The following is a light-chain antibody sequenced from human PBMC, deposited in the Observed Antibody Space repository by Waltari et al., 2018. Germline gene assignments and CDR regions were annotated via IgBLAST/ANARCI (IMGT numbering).Light chain of an antibody. CDR1: QPINNW. Sequence: DIQMTQSPSTMSASVGDNVTITCRASQPINNWLAWYQLKPGKAPKILIYDASTLHLGVPSRFSGSRSETQFTLTISSLQPDDFATYFCHQYNTFSGSFGQGTKVEVK. V-gene: IGKV1-5*03. CDR3: HQYNTFSGS. CDR2: DAS. J-gene: IGKJ1*01.